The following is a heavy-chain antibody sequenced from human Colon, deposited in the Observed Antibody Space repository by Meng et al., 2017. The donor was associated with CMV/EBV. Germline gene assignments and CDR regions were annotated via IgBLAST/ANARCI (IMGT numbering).Heavy chain of an antibody. V-gene: IGHV3-23*01. CDR2: VSGSGYET. D-gene: IGHD3-3*01. J-gene: IGHJ4*02. Sequence: GGSLRLSCAASGFAFSSFAMNWVRQAPGKGLEWVAAVSGSGYETHYADSVKGRFTISRDKASNTLFLQMNSLRVEDSALYYCAKEASYDYWSGHPDYWGQGTRVTVSS. CDR1: GFAFSSFA. CDR3: AKEASYDYWSGHPDY.